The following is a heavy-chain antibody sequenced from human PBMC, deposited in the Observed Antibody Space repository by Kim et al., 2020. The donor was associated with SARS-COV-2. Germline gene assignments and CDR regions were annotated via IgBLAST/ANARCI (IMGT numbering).Heavy chain of an antibody. CDR3: ARETYTIGPRCFQC. Sequence: GGSLRLSCAASGFIFSNYAMSWVRQAPGKGLEWVSTISSNGGSTNHADSVKGRFTISRDNSKNTLYLQVNSLRAEDTAVYYCARETYTIGPRCFQCCGQGTLVSVSS. D-gene: IGHD2-2*02. V-gene: IGHV3-23*01. J-gene: IGHJ4*02. CDR1: GFIFSNYA. CDR2: ISSNGGST.